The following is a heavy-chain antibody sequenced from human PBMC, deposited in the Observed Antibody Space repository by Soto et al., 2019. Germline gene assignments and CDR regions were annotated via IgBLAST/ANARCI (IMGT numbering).Heavy chain of an antibody. CDR1: GGSISSGGYS. D-gene: IGHD4-17*01. J-gene: IGHJ4*02. Sequence: QLQLQESGSGLVKPSQTLSLTCAVSGGSISSGGYSCNWIRQPPGKGLGWIGYIYHSGSTYYNPSLKSRVTIPVDRSKNQFSLKLSSVTAADTPVYYCASGMTTVTTFDYWGQGTLVTVSS. CDR3: ASGMTTVTTFDY. V-gene: IGHV4-30-2*01. CDR2: IYHSGST.